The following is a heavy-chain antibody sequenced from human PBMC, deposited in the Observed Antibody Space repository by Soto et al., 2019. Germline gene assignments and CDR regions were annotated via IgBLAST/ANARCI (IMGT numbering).Heavy chain of an antibody. CDR3: ARGYSHYAH. V-gene: IGHV4-61*01. J-gene: IGHJ4*02. CDR1: GGSVSRDSNF. D-gene: IGHD4-4*01. Sequence: PSETLSLTCTVSGGSVSRDSNFWSWLRQPPGKGLEWIGYIYYSGPSRYNPALESRVTISIDSSKNQVSLTLTSVTAADTAVYYCARGYSHYAHWGRGTLVTVSS. CDR2: IYYSGPS.